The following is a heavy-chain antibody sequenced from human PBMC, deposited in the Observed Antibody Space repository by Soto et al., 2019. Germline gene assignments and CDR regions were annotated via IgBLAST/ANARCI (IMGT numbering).Heavy chain of an antibody. CDR1: QFSFISYW. Sequence: PWWSLRLSCASSQFSFISYWMHWVRQVPGKGPAWVSRINHDGSKTEYADSVKGRFTISRDNTNNTLYLQMNSLRVEDTAMYYCVREPWGFSGTWYDYWGQGTLVTVSS. V-gene: IGHV3-74*01. CDR2: INHDGSKT. J-gene: IGHJ4*02. D-gene: IGHD6-13*01. CDR3: VREPWGFSGTWYDY.